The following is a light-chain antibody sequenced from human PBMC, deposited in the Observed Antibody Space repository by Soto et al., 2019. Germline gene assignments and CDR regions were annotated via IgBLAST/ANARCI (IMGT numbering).Light chain of an antibody. V-gene: IGLV2-14*01. CDR3: TSPTPGSLYV. CDR2: KVS. J-gene: IGLJ1*01. Sequence: QAVVTQPASVSGSPGQSITISCTGTSSDVGGYNYVSWYQQYPGRVPKLLIYKVSNRPSGISNRFSGSKSGNTASLTISGLQADDEADYFCTSPTPGSLYVFGSGTKLTVL. CDR1: SSDVGGYNY.